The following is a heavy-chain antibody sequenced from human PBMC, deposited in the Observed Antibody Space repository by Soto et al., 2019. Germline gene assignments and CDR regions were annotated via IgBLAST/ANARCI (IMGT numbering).Heavy chain of an antibody. Sequence: GSGTTLVNPTQTLTLTCTFSGFSLSTSGMCVSWIRQPPGKALEWLALIDWDDDKYYSTSLKTRLTISKDTSKNQVVLTMTNMDLVDTATYYCARVPYYYDSSGYSDAFDIWGQGTMVTVSS. D-gene: IGHD3-22*01. CDR3: ARVPYYYDSSGYSDAFDI. J-gene: IGHJ3*02. V-gene: IGHV2-70*01. CDR1: GFSLSTSGMC. CDR2: IDWDDDK.